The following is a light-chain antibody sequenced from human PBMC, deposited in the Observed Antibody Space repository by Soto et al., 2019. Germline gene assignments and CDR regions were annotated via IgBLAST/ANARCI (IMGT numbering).Light chain of an antibody. CDR2: DDK. V-gene: IGLV1-40*01. Sequence: QSVLTQPPSVSGAPGQRVTISCTGSSSNIGAGYDVHWYQQHRGRAPKLILYDDKNRPSGVPQRLACSTSATSAAPAITGRQDGDEADYYCYSVDNSRGGVYVFGTGTKVTVL. CDR1: SSNIGAGYD. J-gene: IGLJ1*01. CDR3: YSVDNSRGGVYV.